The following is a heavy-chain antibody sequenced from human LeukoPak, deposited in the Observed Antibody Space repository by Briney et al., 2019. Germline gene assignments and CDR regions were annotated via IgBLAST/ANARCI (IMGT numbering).Heavy chain of an antibody. Sequence: SETLSLTCAVYGGSFSGYYWSWIRQPPGKGLEWIGEINHSGGTNYNPSLKSRVTISVDTSKNQFSLKLSSVTAADTAVYYCARGSIAAAGTSWFDPWGQGTLVTVSS. CDR2: INHSGGT. D-gene: IGHD6-13*01. V-gene: IGHV4-34*01. CDR3: ARGSIAAAGTSWFDP. CDR1: GGSFSGYY. J-gene: IGHJ5*02.